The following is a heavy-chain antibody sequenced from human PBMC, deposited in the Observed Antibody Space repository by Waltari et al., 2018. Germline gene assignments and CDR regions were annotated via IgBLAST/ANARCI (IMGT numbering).Heavy chain of an antibody. Sequence: QVQLQESGPGQVKPSETLYLTCTVYNGSITSFFWNWIRQSPEKGLEWIGYIYYTGSTDYNPSLKSRVTISVDTAKNQFSLRLNSVTAADTGVYYCARGRIHYTSNWFDPWGQGTLVTVSS. D-gene: IGHD3-10*01. CDR1: NGSITSFF. V-gene: IGHV4-59*01. CDR2: IYYTGST. J-gene: IGHJ5*02. CDR3: ARGRIHYTSNWFDP.